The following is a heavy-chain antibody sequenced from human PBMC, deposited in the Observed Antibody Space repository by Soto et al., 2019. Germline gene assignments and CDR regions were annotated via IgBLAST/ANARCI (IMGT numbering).Heavy chain of an antibody. Sequence: QVQLVQSGAEVKKPGASVKVSCKASGYTFTSYAMHWVRQAPGQRLEWMGWINAGSGNTKYSQKFQGRVTITRDTSASTAYMELSSLRSEDTAVYYCARGYGGPIGWFDPWGQGNLVTVSS. CDR2: INAGSGNT. CDR3: ARGYGGPIGWFDP. J-gene: IGHJ5*02. CDR1: GYTFTSYA. D-gene: IGHD3-16*01. V-gene: IGHV1-3*01.